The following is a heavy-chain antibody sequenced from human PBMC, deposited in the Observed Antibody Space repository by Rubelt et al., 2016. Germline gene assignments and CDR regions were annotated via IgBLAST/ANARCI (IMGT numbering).Heavy chain of an antibody. CDR3: AREYYYDSSGYYGY. CDR2: ISYDGNNK. V-gene: IGHV3-30*04. D-gene: IGHD3-22*01. Sequence: VQLVESGGGLVKPGGSLRLSCAASGFTFSSYAMHWVRQAPGKGLAWVAGISYDGNNKYYGVPGKGRFTISRDKAKNSLYLQMNSLRAEDTAVYYCAREYYYDSSGYYGYWGQGTLVTVSS. J-gene: IGHJ4*02. CDR1: GFTFSSYA.